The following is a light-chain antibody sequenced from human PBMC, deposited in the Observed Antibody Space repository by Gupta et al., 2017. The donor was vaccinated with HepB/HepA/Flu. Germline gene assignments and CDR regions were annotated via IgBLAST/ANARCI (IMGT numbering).Light chain of an antibody. CDR1: SSDVGGYNY. V-gene: IGLV2-8*01. CDR2: EVS. J-gene: IGLJ1*01. CDR3: HSYAGINVGV. Sequence: QSALTQPPSASGSPGQSVTISCTGTSSDVGGYNYVSWYQQHPGKAPKLLIYEVSKRPSGVPDRFSGSKSGNTASLTISGLQAEDEADYYCHSYAGINVGVFGTATRVTV.